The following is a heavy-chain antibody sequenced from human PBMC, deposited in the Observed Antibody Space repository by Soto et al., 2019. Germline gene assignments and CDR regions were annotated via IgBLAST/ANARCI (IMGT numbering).Heavy chain of an antibody. D-gene: IGHD6-13*01. CDR2: MNPNSGNT. CDR1: GDSITSYD. Sequence: GASVKLSCKSCGDSITSYDINWVRQATRQGLEWMGWMNPNSGNTGYAQKFQGRVTMTRNTSISIAYMELSSLRSEDTAVYYCARRGAAAGSYYYYYYMDVWGKGTTVTVSS. V-gene: IGHV1-8*01. CDR3: ARRGAAAGSYYYYYYMDV. J-gene: IGHJ6*03.